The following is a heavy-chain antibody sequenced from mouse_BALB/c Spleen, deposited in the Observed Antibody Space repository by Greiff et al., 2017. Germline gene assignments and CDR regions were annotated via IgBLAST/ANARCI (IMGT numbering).Heavy chain of an antibody. CDR1: GYTFTSYV. Sequence: LQESGPELVKPGASVKMSCKASGYTFTSYVMHWVKQKPGQGLEWIGYINPYNDGTKYNEKFKGKATLTSDKSSSTAYMELSSLTSEDSAVYYCAREGDDYDGGFAYWGQGTLVTVSA. J-gene: IGHJ3*01. CDR2: INPYNDGT. D-gene: IGHD2-4*01. CDR3: AREGDDYDGGFAY. V-gene: IGHV1-14*01.